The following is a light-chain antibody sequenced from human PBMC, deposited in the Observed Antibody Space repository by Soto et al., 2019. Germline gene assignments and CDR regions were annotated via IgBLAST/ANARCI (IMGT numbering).Light chain of an antibody. Sequence: DIQMTQSPSIVSASVGDTVTITCRASQAVNPWLAWHQQKPGKVPRVLIYKTSDLENGVPSRFSGSGSGTEYTLTISNLQPDDFATYDCQQYYSRESFGQGTKV. CDR3: QQYYSRES. CDR2: KTS. J-gene: IGKJ1*01. CDR1: QAVNPW. V-gene: IGKV1-5*03.